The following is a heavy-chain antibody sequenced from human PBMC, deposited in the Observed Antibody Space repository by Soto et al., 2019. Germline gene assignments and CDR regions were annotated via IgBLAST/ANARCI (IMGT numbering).Heavy chain of an antibody. CDR3: ARIGTGYYYMDV. CDR1: GFAFCNYW. CDR2: INADGSRT. J-gene: IGHJ6*03. Sequence: EVQLVESGGGLVQPGGSLRLSCPASGFAFCNYWMHWVRQAPGKGLVWLSRINADGSRTTYADSVRGRFTTSRDNAKNTVYLQMNSLSAEDTAVYYCARIGTGYYYMDVWGKGTTVTVSS. D-gene: IGHD1-1*01. V-gene: IGHV3-74*01.